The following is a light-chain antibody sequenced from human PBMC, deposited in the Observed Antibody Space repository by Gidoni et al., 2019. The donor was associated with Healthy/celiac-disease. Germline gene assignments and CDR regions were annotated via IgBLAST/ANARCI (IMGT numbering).Light chain of an antibody. Sequence: EIVMTQSPATLSVSPGERATLSCRASQSVSSNLAWYQQKPGQAPRLLIYGASTRATGIPARFSGSGSGTEFTLTISSLQSEDFAVYYCQQYNNWPPAGTFXPXTKVDIK. V-gene: IGKV3-15*01. CDR3: QQYNNWPPAGT. CDR2: GAS. J-gene: IGKJ3*01. CDR1: QSVSSN.